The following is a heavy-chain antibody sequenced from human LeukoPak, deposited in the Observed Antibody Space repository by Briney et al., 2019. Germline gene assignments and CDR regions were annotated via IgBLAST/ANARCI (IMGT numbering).Heavy chain of an antibody. V-gene: IGHV3-53*01. D-gene: IGHD4-23*01. CDR3: ARRGDGGRSFDY. CDR2: IYSGGST. Sequence: PGGSLRLSCAASGFTLSTNYMSWVRQAPGKGLEWVSIIYSGGSTYYADSVKGRFTISRDNSKNTLYLQVNSLRAEDTALYYCARRGDGGRSFDYWGQGTLVTVSS. CDR1: GFTLSTNY. J-gene: IGHJ4*02.